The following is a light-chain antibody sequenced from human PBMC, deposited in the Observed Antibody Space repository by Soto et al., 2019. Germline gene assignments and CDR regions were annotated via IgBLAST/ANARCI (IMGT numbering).Light chain of an antibody. CDR3: QQRHTWPLT. CDR1: QTISRY. J-gene: IGKJ4*01. V-gene: IGKV3-11*01. CDR2: DAS. Sequence: EIVMTQSPATLSVSPGERATVSCRASQTISRYLAWYQQKPVQAPRLLIYDASKRATGIPGRCSGSGSGTDFTLSISILDPDDFAVDYCQQRHTWPLTFCGGTKVELK.